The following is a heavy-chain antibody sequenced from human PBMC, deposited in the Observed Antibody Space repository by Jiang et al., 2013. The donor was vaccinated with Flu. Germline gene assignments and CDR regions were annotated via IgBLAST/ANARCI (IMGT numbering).Heavy chain of an antibody. CDR3: TRPTGFCTGTSCYPHY. CDR1: FSTYA. J-gene: IGHJ4*02. D-gene: IGHD2-2*01. Sequence: FSTYAMHWVRQAPGQGLEWMGWINTNSGNPTYAQDFTGRFVFSLDTSASTAYLQIGSLKAEDTAVYYCTRPTGFCTGTSCYPHYWGQGTLVTVSS. V-gene: IGHV7-4-1*01. CDR2: INTNSGNP.